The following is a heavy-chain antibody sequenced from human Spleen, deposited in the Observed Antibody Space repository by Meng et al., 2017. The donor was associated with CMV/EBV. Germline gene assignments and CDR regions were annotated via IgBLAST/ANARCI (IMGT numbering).Heavy chain of an antibody. J-gene: IGHJ4*02. Sequence: VGSLRLSCAASGFTVSSNYMSWVRQAPGKGLEWVSVIYSGGSTYYADSVKGRFTISRDNSKNTLYLQMNSLRAEDTAVYYCARSWQGRFDYWGQGTLVTVSS. D-gene: IGHD3-10*01. CDR3: ARSWQGRFDY. CDR1: GFTVSSNY. CDR2: IYSGGST. V-gene: IGHV3-53*01.